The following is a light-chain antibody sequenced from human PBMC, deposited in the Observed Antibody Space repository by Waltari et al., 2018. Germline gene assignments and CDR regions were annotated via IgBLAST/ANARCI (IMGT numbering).Light chain of an antibody. Sequence: QSALPQPPSASGSLGQSVTISCTGPNNDVGAYQYVSWYQQYPGKAPKLLIYDVTKRPSGVSDRFSGSKSGRTASLTVSGLQPEDEAIYSCCSYAGADSLLFGGGTKLTVL. J-gene: IGLJ3*02. V-gene: IGLV2-8*01. CDR1: NNDVGAYQY. CDR2: DVT. CDR3: CSYAGADSLL.